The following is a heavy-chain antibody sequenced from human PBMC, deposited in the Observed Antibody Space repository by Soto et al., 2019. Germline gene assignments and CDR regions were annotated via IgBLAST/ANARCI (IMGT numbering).Heavy chain of an antibody. V-gene: IGHV3-15*01. CDR1: GFTFSNAW. D-gene: IGHD3-9*01. J-gene: IGHJ6*03. CDR2: IKSKTDGGTT. Sequence: GGSLRLSCAASGFTFSNAWMSWVRQAPGKGLEWVGRIKSKTDGGTTDYAAPVKGRFTISRDDSKNTLYLQMNSLKTEDTAVYYCTTDRDILTGRYYYYYYMDVWGKGTTVTVSS. CDR3: TTDRDILTGRYYYYYYMDV.